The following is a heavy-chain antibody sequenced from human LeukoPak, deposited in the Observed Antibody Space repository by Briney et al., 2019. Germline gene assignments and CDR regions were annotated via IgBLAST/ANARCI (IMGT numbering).Heavy chain of an antibody. Sequence: ASVKVSCKASGYTLTGYYMHWVRQAPGQGLEWMGWINPNSGGTNYAQKFQGRVTITADESTSTAYMELSSLRSEDTAVYYCARETIERDYWGQGTLVTVSS. CDR3: ARETIERDY. D-gene: IGHD1-1*01. CDR1: GYTLTGYY. CDR2: INPNSGGT. J-gene: IGHJ4*02. V-gene: IGHV1-2*02.